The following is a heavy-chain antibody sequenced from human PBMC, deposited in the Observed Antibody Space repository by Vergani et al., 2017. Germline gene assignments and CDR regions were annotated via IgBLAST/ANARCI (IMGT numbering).Heavy chain of an antibody. V-gene: IGHV4-31*03. Sequence: QVQLQESGPGLVKPSQTLSLTCTVSGGSISSGGYYRSWIRQHPGKGLEWIGYIYYSGSTYYNPSLKSRVTISVDTSKNQFSLKLSSVTAADTAVYYCARDRREYQLLRAPYYYYMDVWGKGTTVTVSS. CDR1: GGSISSGGYY. D-gene: IGHD2-2*01. CDR2: IYYSGST. J-gene: IGHJ6*03. CDR3: ARDRREYQLLRAPYYYYMDV.